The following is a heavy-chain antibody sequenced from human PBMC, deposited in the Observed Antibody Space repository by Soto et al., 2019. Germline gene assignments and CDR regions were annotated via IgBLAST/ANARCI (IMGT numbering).Heavy chain of an antibody. Sequence: QITLKESGPTLVKPTQTLTLTCIFSGFSFSADGVGVDWIRQPPGKALEWLALIYWDDDPRYRPSLKSRLTITKDSSKNQVVLTMTNMDPLDTATYYCAHAFGGTTWSNDAFDVWGQGTVVTVSS. D-gene: IGHD3-16*01. V-gene: IGHV2-5*02. CDR3: AHAFGGTTWSNDAFDV. CDR1: GFSFSADGVG. J-gene: IGHJ3*01. CDR2: IYWDDDP.